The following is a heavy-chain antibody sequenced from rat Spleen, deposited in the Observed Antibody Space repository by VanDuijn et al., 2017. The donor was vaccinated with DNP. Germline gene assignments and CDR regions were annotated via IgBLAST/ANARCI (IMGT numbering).Heavy chain of an antibody. J-gene: IGHJ3*01. CDR1: GFTFTNSD. CDR2: ISTSGGVT. CDR3: ATGTLAY. Sequence: EVRVVESGGGLVQPGRSMTVSCAASGFTFTNSDMAWVRQAPTKGLEGVASISTSGGVTYYRASVQGRFTISRDNAESTLYLQMDRLRPEDTATYYCATGTLAYWGHGTLVTVSS. V-gene: IGHV5-25*01.